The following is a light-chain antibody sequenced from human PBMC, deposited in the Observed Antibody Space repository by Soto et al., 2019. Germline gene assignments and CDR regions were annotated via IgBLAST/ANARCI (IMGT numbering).Light chain of an antibody. Sequence: DIHMTQSPSTLSASVGDRVTIPCRASQRISSWLAWYQQKPGKAPKLLIYKASSLESAAPSRFSGSGSGTEFTLTISSLQADDFATYYCEQYNSYWTFGQGTKVEIK. CDR2: KAS. V-gene: IGKV1-5*03. CDR3: EQYNSYWT. J-gene: IGKJ1*01. CDR1: QRISSW.